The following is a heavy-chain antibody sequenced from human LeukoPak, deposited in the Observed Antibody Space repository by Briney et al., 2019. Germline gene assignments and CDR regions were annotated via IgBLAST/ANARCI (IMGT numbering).Heavy chain of an antibody. CDR1: GFTFSRYA. Sequence: GGSLRLSCAASGFTFSRYAMSWVRQAPGKGLEWVSAIGGSGTNTYYADSVKGRFTISRDNSKSTLSLQMNSLRAEDTAVYYCTKDSSVPIGITDWGQGTLVTVSS. CDR2: IGGSGTNT. D-gene: IGHD5/OR15-5a*01. V-gene: IGHV3-23*01. CDR3: TKDSSVPIGITD. J-gene: IGHJ4*02.